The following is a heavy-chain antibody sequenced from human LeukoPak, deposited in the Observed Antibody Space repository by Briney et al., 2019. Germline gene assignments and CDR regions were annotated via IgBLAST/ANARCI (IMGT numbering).Heavy chain of an antibody. D-gene: IGHD3-22*01. CDR2: ITGNALNT. CDR1: GFTFSNYA. V-gene: IGHV3-23*01. CDR3: AKLQDFYDNSGYSYFDN. Sequence: PGGSLRLSCAASGFTFSNYAMSWVRQAPEKGLEWVSSITGNALNTYQADFIKGRFTISRDDSKNTLYLHLSSLRVEDTAVYYCAKLQDFYDNSGYSYFDNWGQGTLVTVSS. J-gene: IGHJ4*02.